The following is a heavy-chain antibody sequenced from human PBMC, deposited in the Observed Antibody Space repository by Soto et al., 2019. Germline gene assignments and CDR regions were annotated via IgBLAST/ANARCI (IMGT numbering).Heavy chain of an antibody. J-gene: IGHJ5*02. V-gene: IGHV4-61*01. D-gene: IGHD2-2*01. Sequence: SETLSLTCTVSGGSVSSGSYYWSWIRQPPGKGLEWIGYIYYSGSTNYNPSLKSRVSISLDTSKNQFSLKLTSVTAADTAVYYCARRICTNISCYVPEGNWLDPWGQGTLVTVSS. CDR3: ARRICTNISCYVPEGNWLDP. CDR2: IYYSGST. CDR1: GGSVSSGSYY.